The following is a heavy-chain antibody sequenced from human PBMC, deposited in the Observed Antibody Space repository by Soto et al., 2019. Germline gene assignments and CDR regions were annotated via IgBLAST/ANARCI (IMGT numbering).Heavy chain of an antibody. CDR3: ARATRSPDF. J-gene: IGHJ4*02. CDR1: GFTFSSLW. CDR2: IKEDGSVK. Sequence: EVQLLESGGDLVQPGGSLRLSSAASGFTFSSLWMTWVRQAPGKGLECVANIKEDGSVKYYVDSVKGRFTISRDNAKNSLYLQMVGLRAEDTAVYYCARATRSPDFRGQGTLVTVSS. V-gene: IGHV3-7*05.